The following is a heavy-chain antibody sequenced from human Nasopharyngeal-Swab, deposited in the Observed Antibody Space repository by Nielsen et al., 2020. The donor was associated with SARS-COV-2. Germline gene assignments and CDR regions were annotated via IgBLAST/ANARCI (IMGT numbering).Heavy chain of an antibody. J-gene: IGHJ6*02. CDR1: GYTFTSYY. Sequence: ASVKVSCKASGYTFTSYYMHWVRQAPGQGLEWMGIINPSGSSTSYAQKFQGRVTMTRDTSTSTVYMELSSLRSEDTAVYYCARSLNIVVVVAAKDYYYYGMDVWGQGTTVTVSS. V-gene: IGHV1-46*01. CDR3: ARSLNIVVVVAAKDYYYYGMDV. D-gene: IGHD2-15*01. CDR2: INPSGSST.